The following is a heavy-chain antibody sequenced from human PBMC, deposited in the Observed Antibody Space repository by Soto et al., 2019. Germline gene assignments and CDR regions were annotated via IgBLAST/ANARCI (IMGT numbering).Heavy chain of an antibody. CDR1: GGSISSYY. V-gene: IGHV4-59*01. J-gene: IGHJ6*02. Sequence: KASETLSLTCTVSGGSISSYYWSWIRQPPGKGLEWIGYIYYSGSTNYNPSLKSRVTISVDTSKNQFSLKLSSVTAADTAVYYCARIAARPTYYGMDVWGQGTTVTVSS. CDR3: ARIAARPTYYGMDV. CDR2: IYYSGST. D-gene: IGHD6-6*01.